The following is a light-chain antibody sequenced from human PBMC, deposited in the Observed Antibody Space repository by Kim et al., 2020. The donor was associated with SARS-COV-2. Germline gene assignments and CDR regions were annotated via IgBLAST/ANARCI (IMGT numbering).Light chain of an antibody. CDR1: QRGLNSSNNKNL. CDR3: QQYYSTPLT. J-gene: IGKJ1*01. Sequence: ATNNRKARQRGLNSSNNKNLLAWVQQKPGQPSKPLIYWATTRESGVPDRISGSGAGTDFTLPISSLQAEDGAVYYCQQYYSTPLTFGQGTKVDIK. V-gene: IGKV4-1*01. CDR2: WAT.